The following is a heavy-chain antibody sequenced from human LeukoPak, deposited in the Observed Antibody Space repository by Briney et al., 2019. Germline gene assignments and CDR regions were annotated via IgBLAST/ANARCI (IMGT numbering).Heavy chain of an antibody. CDR2: ISGSGGGT. J-gene: IGHJ4*02. Sequence: GGSLRLSCAASGFTFISYAMSWVRQAPGKGLEWVSSISGSGGGTSYADSVQGRFTISRDNSKNTLYLELNSLRAEDAAVYFCAMAVIGSGWTLDYWGQGTLVTVS. V-gene: IGHV3-23*01. CDR1: GFTFISYA. D-gene: IGHD6-19*01. CDR3: AMAVIGSGWTLDY.